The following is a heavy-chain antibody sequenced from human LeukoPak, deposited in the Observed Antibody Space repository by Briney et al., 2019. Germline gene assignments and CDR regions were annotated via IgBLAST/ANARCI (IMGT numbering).Heavy chain of an antibody. CDR2: IYSGGST. CDR1: GFTVSSNY. CDR3: AKGSKAVLFTRDRYMDV. D-gene: IGHD6-19*01. J-gene: IGHJ6*03. Sequence: GGSLRLSCAASGFTVSSNYMSWVRQAPGKGLEWVSIIYSGGSTNYADSVKGRFTISRDNSKKTLYLQMNSLRAEDTAVYFCAKGSKAVLFTRDRYMDVWGKGTTVTISS. V-gene: IGHV3-53*05.